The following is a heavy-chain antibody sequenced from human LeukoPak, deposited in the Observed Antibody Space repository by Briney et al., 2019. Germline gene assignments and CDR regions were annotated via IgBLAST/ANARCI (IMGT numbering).Heavy chain of an antibody. CDR2: INGDGSTS. V-gene: IGHV3-74*01. CDR3: ARDEPTVTTGPPVGS. Sequence: GWSLRLSCAASGFTFYSYWMHWVRQAPGKGLVWVSCINGDGSTSNYADSVKGRFTISRDNAKNTLYLQMHSLRAEDTAVYYCARDEPTVTTGPPVGSWGQGTLVTVSS. D-gene: IGHD4-17*01. CDR1: GFTFYSYW. J-gene: IGHJ4*02.